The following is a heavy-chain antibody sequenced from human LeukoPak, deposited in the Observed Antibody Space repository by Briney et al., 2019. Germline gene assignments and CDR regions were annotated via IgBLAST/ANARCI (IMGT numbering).Heavy chain of an antibody. CDR3: ARPYSSGLDAFDI. CDR1: GFTFSSYS. CDR2: ISSSSSYI. Sequence: GGSLRLSCAASGFTFSSYSMNWVRQAPGKGLEWVSSISSSSSYIYYADSVEGRFTISRDNAKNSLYLQMNSLRAEDTAVYYCARPYSSGLDAFDIWGQGTMVTVSS. J-gene: IGHJ3*02. D-gene: IGHD6-19*01. V-gene: IGHV3-21*01.